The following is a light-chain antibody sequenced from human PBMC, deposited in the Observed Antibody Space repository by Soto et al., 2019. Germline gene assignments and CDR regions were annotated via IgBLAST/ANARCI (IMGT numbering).Light chain of an antibody. V-gene: IGLV1-40*01. Sequence: QSVLTQPPSVSGSPGQRVTISCTGTSSNIGASYHVHWYQQLPGKAPKLLIYANTNRPSGVPGRFSGSKSGTSASLTITCLHPADDAAYYCQCSDTSLSAYVFGTGTKVTVL. J-gene: IGLJ1*01. CDR3: QCSDTSLSAYV. CDR1: SSNIGASYH. CDR2: ANT.